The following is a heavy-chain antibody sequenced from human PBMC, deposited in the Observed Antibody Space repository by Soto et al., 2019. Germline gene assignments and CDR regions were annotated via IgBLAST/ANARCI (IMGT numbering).Heavy chain of an antibody. J-gene: IGHJ4*02. CDR3: ARAWDNWNPVDF. CDR2: INSDGSST. D-gene: IGHD1-20*01. V-gene: IGHV3-74*01. CDR1: GFTFSNYW. Sequence: EVQLVESGGALVQPGGSLRLSCAASGFTFSNYWMHWVRQAPGKGLVWVSRINSDGSSTTYADSVKGRFTISRDNAKNTLYLQMNSLRAEDTAVYYCARAWDNWNPVDFWGQGTLVIVSS.